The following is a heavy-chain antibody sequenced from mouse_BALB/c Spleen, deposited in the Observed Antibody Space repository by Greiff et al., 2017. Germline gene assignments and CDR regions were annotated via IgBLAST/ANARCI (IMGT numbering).Heavy chain of an antibody. J-gene: IGHJ3*01. Sequence: VKVVESGPGLVAPSQSLSITCTVSGFSLTSYGVHWVRQPPGKGLEWLGVIWAGGSTNYNSALMSRLSISKDNSKSQVFLKMNSLQTDDTAMYYCAREHYRYDVAYWGQGTLVTVSA. CDR1: GFSLTSYG. CDR3: AREHYRYDVAY. D-gene: IGHD2-14*01. V-gene: IGHV2-9*02. CDR2: IWAGGST.